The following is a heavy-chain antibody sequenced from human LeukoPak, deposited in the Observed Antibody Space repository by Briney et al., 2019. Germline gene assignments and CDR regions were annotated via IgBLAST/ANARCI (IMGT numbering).Heavy chain of an antibody. J-gene: IGHJ6*02. CDR1: GYTFTSYG. Sequence: ASVKVSCKASGYTFTSYGISWVRQAPGQGLEWMGWISAYNGNTNYAQKLQGRVTMTTGTSTSTAYMELRSLRSDDTAVYYCARDPHIVVVPAAIYYYYGMDVWGQGTTVTVSS. CDR2: ISAYNGNT. D-gene: IGHD2-2*01. V-gene: IGHV1-18*01. CDR3: ARDPHIVVVPAAIYYYYGMDV.